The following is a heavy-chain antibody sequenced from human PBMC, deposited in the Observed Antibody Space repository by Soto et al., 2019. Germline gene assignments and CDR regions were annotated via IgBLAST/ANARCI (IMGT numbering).Heavy chain of an antibody. Sequence: QVQLVQSGAEEKKPGASVKVSCKASGYTFTSYAMHWVRQAPGQRLEWMGWINAGNGNTKYSQKFQGRGTITRDTSASTDYMEMSSLRSEDTAVYYCARSIVVVTALDYWGQGTLVTVSS. J-gene: IGHJ4*02. D-gene: IGHD2-21*02. CDR2: INAGNGNT. CDR1: GYTFTSYA. V-gene: IGHV1-3*05. CDR3: ARSIVVVTALDY.